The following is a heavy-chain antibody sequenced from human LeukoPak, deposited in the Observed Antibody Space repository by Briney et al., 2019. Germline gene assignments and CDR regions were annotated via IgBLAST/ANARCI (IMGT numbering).Heavy chain of an antibody. CDR3: VRASDAFDI. Sequence: GGSLRLSCAAPGFTFNNHWMHWVRQAPGKGLVWVSRVNNDGSGTTYADSVKGRFTISRDNAKNTLYLQMNSLRADDTAVYYCVRASDAFDIWGQGTMVTVSS. V-gene: IGHV3-74*01. CDR1: GFTFNNHW. J-gene: IGHJ3*02. CDR2: VNNDGSGT.